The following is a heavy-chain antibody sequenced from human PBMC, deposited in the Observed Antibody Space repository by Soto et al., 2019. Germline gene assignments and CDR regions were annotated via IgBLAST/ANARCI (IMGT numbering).Heavy chain of an antibody. CDR3: ARDPSALVDYVPVNAFDI. J-gene: IGHJ3*02. CDR2: IYYSGST. Sequence: QVQLQESGPGLVKPSETLSLTCTVSGGSVSSGSYYWSWIRQPPGKGLEWIGYIYYSGSTNYNPSLKIRVTISVDTSKNQFSLKLSSVTAADTAVYYCARDPSALVDYVPVNAFDIWGQGTMVTVSS. CDR1: GGSVSSGSYY. D-gene: IGHD3-10*02. V-gene: IGHV4-61*01.